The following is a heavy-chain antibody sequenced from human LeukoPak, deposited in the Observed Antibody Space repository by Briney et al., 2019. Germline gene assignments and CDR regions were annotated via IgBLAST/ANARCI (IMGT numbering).Heavy chain of an antibody. CDR1: GFTFSSYS. CDR3: ARDIVVVVAATKNWFDP. D-gene: IGHD2-15*01. V-gene: IGHV3-48*01. Sequence: GGFLRLSCAASGFTFSSYSMNWVRQAPGKGLEWVSYISSSSSTIYYADSVKGRFTISRDNAKNSLYLQMNSLRAEDTAVYYCARDIVVVVAATKNWFDPWGQGTLVTVSS. CDR2: ISSSSSTI. J-gene: IGHJ5*02.